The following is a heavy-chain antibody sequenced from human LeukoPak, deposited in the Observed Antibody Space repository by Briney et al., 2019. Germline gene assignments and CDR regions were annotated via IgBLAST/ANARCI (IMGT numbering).Heavy chain of an antibody. Sequence: KPSQTLSLTCTVSGGSISSYYWSWIRQPPGKGLEWIGYIYYSGSTNYNPSLKSRVTISVDTSKNQFSLKLSSVTAADTAVYYCARLNGGSYNDYWGQGTLVTVSS. D-gene: IGHD1-26*01. V-gene: IGHV4-59*08. J-gene: IGHJ4*02. CDR2: IYYSGST. CDR3: ARLNGGSYNDY. CDR1: GGSISSYY.